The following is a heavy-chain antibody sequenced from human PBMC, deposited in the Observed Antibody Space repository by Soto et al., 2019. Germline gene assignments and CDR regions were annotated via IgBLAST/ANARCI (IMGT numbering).Heavy chain of an antibody. Sequence: KPSETLSLTCTVSGGSISSGGYYWSWIRQHPGKGLEWIGYIYYSGSTYYNPSLKSRVTISVDTSKNQFSLKLSSVTAADTAVYYCARDREVDYGDYYYYYGMDVWGQGTTVTVSS. J-gene: IGHJ6*02. CDR1: GGSISSGGYY. CDR2: IYYSGST. V-gene: IGHV4-31*03. D-gene: IGHD4-17*01. CDR3: ARDREVDYGDYYYYYGMDV.